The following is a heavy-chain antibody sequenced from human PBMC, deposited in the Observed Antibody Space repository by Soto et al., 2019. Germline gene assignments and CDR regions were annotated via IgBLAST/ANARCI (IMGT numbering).Heavy chain of an antibody. V-gene: IGHV3-33*01. CDR1: GFTFSSYG. Sequence: QVQLVESGGGVVQPGRSLRLSCAASGFTFSSYGMHWVRQAPGKGLEWVAVIWYDGSNKYYADSVKGRFTISRDNSKNQLYLQKNSLRAEDTAVYYCARGIAAAVNDALDIWGQWTMVTVSS. J-gene: IGHJ3*02. CDR3: ARGIAAAVNDALDI. D-gene: IGHD6-13*01. CDR2: IWYDGSNK.